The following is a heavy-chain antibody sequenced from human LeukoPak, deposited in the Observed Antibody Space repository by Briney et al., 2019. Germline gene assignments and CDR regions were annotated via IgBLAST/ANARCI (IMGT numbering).Heavy chain of an antibody. CDR3: ARAVLGSSWYGGFDP. V-gene: IGHV1-2*02. Sequence: GASVKVSCKASGYTFTSYGISWVRQAPGQGLEWMGWINPNSGGTNYAQKFQGRVTMTRDTSISTAYMELSRLRSDDTAVYYCARAVLGSSWYGGFDPWGQRTLVTVSS. CDR2: INPNSGGT. D-gene: IGHD6-13*01. CDR1: GYTFTSYG. J-gene: IGHJ5*02.